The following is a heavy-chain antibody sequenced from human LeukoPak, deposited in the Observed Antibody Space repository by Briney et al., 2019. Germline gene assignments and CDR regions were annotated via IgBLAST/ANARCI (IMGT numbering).Heavy chain of an antibody. V-gene: IGHV4-39*01. D-gene: IGHD6-19*01. CDR2: ISYSGGT. Sequence: SETLSLTCTVSDGSIINNNHYWGWTRQPPGKGLEWIGSISYSGGTAYNPSLRSRVTISVDTSKNQFSLKVNSVTAADTAVYYCARGYSSGWYDAFDIWGQGTMVTVSS. J-gene: IGHJ3*02. CDR1: DGSIINNNHY. CDR3: ARGYSSGWYDAFDI.